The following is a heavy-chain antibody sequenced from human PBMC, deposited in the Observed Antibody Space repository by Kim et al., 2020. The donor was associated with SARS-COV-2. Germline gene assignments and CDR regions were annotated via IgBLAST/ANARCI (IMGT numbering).Heavy chain of an antibody. CDR2: IYYSGST. V-gene: IGHV4-39*01. D-gene: IGHD2-2*01. Sequence: SETLSLTCTVSGGSISSSSYYWGWIRQPPGKGLEWIGSIYYSGSTYYNPSLKSRVTISVDTSKNQFSLKLNSVTAADTAVYYCARHRASGVVVPAAIRAPFDYWGQGTLVTVSS. CDR1: GGSISSSSYY. J-gene: IGHJ4*02. CDR3: ARHRASGVVVPAAIRAPFDY.